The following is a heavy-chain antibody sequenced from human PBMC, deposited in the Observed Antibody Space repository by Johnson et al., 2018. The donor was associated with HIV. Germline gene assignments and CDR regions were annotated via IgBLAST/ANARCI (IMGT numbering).Heavy chain of an antibody. CDR2: INSDGSST. V-gene: IGHV3-74*02. CDR1: GIAFSTNW. Sequence: VQLVESGGGLVQPGGSLRLSCVASGIAFSTNWMHWVRQAPGKGLVWVSRINSDGSSTNYADSVKGRFTISRDNAKNTLYLQMNSLRAEDTAVYYCARGVAMIVFWGQGTMVTVSS. J-gene: IGHJ3*01. CDR3: ARGVAMIVF. D-gene: IGHD3-22*01.